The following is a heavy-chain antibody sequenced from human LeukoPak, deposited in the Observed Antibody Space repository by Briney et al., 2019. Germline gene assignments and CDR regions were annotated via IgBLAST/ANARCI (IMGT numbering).Heavy chain of an antibody. CDR1: GYTFTGYY. J-gene: IGHJ4*02. CDR3: ARVDQRISFYLDY. Sequence: ASVKVSCKASGYTFTGYYIHWVRQAPGQRLEWMGWLNPHNGGANYAQKFQGRVTMTRDTSISTAYMELSRLSSDDPAVYYCARVDQRISFYLDYWGQGTGITVSS. CDR2: LNPHNGGA. D-gene: IGHD3-16*02. V-gene: IGHV1-2*02.